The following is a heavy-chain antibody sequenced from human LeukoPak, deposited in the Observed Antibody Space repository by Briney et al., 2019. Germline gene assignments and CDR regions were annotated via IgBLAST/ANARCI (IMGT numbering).Heavy chain of an antibody. CDR1: GYTFTSYG. Sequence: ASVKVSCKASGYTFTSYGISWVRQAPGQGLEWMGGFGPEDGETIYAQKFQGRVTMTEDTSTDTAYMELSSLRSEDTAVYYCATGQYYDFWSGFDYWGQGTLVTVSS. J-gene: IGHJ4*02. V-gene: IGHV1-24*01. CDR2: FGPEDGET. D-gene: IGHD3-3*01. CDR3: ATGQYYDFWSGFDY.